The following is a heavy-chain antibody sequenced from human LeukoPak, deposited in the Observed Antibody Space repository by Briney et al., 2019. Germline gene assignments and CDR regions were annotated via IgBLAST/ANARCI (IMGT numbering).Heavy chain of an antibody. CDR2: ISTSGSTI. CDR1: GFTFGTYA. J-gene: IGHJ4*02. Sequence: GGSLRLSCAASGFTFGTYAMSWVRQAPGKGLEWVSYISTSGSTIYYADSVKGRFTISRDNAKNSLYLQMKRLRAEDTAVYYCASPVGAHFSYWGQGTLVTVSS. CDR3: ASPVGAHFSY. D-gene: IGHD1-26*01. V-gene: IGHV3-48*03.